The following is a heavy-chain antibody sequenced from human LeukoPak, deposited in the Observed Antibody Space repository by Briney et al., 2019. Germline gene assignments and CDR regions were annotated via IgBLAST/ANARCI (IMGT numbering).Heavy chain of an antibody. CDR3: ARPRYYDSSGYADWYFDL. Sequence: GESLKISCKGSGYSFTSYWIGWVRQMPGKGLEWMGIIYPGDSDTRYSPSFQGQVTISADKSIGTAYLQWSSLKASDTAMYYCARPRYYDSSGYADWYFDLWGRGTLVTVSS. V-gene: IGHV5-51*01. CDR2: IYPGDSDT. D-gene: IGHD3-22*01. CDR1: GYSFTSYW. J-gene: IGHJ2*01.